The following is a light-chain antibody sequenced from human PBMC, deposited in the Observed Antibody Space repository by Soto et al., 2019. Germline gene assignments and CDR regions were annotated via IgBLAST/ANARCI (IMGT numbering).Light chain of an antibody. V-gene: IGKV3-11*01. Sequence: EIVLTQSPATLSLSPGERATVSCRASQIISNYVAWYQQKPGQAPRLLIYDASDRATGIPARFSGSGSGTEFTLTISSLQSEDFAVYYCQQYNNWLWTFGQGTKVDIK. CDR2: DAS. CDR3: QQYNNWLWT. CDR1: QIISNY. J-gene: IGKJ1*01.